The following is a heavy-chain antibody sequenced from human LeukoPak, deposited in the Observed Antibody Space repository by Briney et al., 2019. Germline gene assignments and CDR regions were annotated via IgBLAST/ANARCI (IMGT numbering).Heavy chain of an antibody. Sequence: GGSLRLSCAASGFTFSSTWMHWVRQPPGKGLVWVARITSDGSSTTYAESVKGRFTISRDNAKNTLYLQMNSLRAEDTAVYYCARDGLRYFDWLTGYFDYWGQGTLVTVSS. CDR2: ITSDGSST. V-gene: IGHV3-74*03. CDR1: GFTFSSTW. CDR3: ARDGLRYFDWLTGYFDY. J-gene: IGHJ4*02. D-gene: IGHD3-9*01.